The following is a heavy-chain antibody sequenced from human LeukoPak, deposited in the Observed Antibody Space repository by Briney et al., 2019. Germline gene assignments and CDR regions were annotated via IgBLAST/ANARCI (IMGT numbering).Heavy chain of an antibody. J-gene: IGHJ4*02. CDR3: ARDSSSWYWTGRHDY. CDR2: INPNSGGT. Sequence: ASVKVSCKASGYTFTGYYMHWVRQAPGQGLEWMGWINPNSGGTNYAQKLQGRVTMTTDTSTSTAYMELRSLRSDDTAVYYCARDSSSWYWTGRHDYWGQGTLVTVSS. V-gene: IGHV1-2*02. D-gene: IGHD6-13*01. CDR1: GYTFTGYY.